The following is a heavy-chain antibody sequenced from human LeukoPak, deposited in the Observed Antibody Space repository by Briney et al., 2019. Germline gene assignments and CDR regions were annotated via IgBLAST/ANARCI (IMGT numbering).Heavy chain of an antibody. CDR3: AKDRRAGSYDY. V-gene: IGHV3-23*01. CDR1: GFTLSSYE. Sequence: GGSLRLSCTGPGFTLSSYEMTWIRQAPGKGLEWVSAISGSGGNTYYADSVKGRFTISRDNSKNTLYLQMNSLRAEDTAVYYCAKDRRAGSYDYWGQGTLVTVSS. CDR2: ISGSGGNT. D-gene: IGHD1-26*01. J-gene: IGHJ4*02.